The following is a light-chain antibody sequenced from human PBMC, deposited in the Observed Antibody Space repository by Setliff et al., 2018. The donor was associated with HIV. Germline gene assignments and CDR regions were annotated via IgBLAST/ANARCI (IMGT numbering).Light chain of an antibody. Sequence: QSALAQPRSVSGSPGQSVTISCTGTTSDVGSYNYVSWYQQHPGKAPKLMIYDVTKRPSGVPDRFSGSKSGNTASLTISGLQTEDEADYYCCSYTSSLTYVFGTGTKVTVL. CDR1: TSDVGSYNY. V-gene: IGLV2-11*01. CDR2: DVT. J-gene: IGLJ1*01. CDR3: CSYTSSLTYV.